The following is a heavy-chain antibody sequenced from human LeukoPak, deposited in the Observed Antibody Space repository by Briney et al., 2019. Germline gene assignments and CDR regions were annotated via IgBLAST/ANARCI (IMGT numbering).Heavy chain of an antibody. CDR3: ARGPGVTYYYYYYMDV. V-gene: IGHV3-64*01. D-gene: IGHD2-21*02. J-gene: IGHJ6*03. Sequence: PGGSLRLSCAASGFTFNSYAMHWVRQAPGKGLDYVSAISSNGGSTYYANSVKGRFTISRDNSKNTLYLQMGSLRAEDMAVYYCARGPGVTYYYYYYMDVWGKGTTVTVSS. CDR2: ISSNGGST. CDR1: GFTFNSYA.